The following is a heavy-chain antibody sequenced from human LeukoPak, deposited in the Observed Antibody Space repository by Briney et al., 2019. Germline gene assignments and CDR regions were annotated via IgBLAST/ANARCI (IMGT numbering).Heavy chain of an antibody. Sequence: GGSLRLSCAASGFTFSSYAMHWVRQAPGKGLEWVAVISYDGSNKYYADSVKGRFTISRDNSKNTLYLQMNSLRAEDMAVYYCAREGAPYDSRFEGPGSPQANHYYFDYWGQGTLVTVSS. V-gene: IGHV3-30-3*01. J-gene: IGHJ4*02. CDR2: ISYDGSNK. CDR3: AREGAPYDSRFEGPGSPQANHYYFDY. D-gene: IGHD3-22*01. CDR1: GFTFSSYA.